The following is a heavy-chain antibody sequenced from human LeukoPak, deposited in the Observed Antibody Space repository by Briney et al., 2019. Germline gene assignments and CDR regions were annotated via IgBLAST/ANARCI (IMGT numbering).Heavy chain of an antibody. V-gene: IGHV4-38-2*02. D-gene: IGHD3-22*01. CDR1: GYSISSGYY. CDR2: IYHSGST. J-gene: IGHJ5*02. CDR3: ARDTDYYDSSGLRRGVGYNWFDP. Sequence: SQTLSLTCTVSGYSISSGYYWGWIRQPPGKGLEWIGSIYHSGSTYYNPSLKSRVTISVDTSKNQFSLKLSSVTAADTAVYYCARDTDYYDSSGLRRGVGYNWFDPWGQGTLVTVSS.